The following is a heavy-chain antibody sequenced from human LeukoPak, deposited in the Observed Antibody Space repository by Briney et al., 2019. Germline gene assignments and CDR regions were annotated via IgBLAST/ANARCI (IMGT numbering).Heavy chain of an antibody. CDR2: IIPIFGTA. J-gene: IGHJ5*02. Sequence: GASVKVSCKASGGTFSNYAISWVRQAPGQGLEWMGGIIPIFGTANYAQKFRGRVTITADKSTSTVYMELSSLRSEDTAVYYCARGNDFWSGCRGPWGQGTLVTVSS. CDR1: GGTFSNYA. D-gene: IGHD3-3*01. CDR3: ARGNDFWSGCRGP. V-gene: IGHV1-69*06.